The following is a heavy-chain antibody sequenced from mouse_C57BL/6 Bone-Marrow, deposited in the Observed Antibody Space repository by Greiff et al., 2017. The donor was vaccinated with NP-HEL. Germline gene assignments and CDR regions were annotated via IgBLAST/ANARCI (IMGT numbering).Heavy chain of an antibody. CDR2: RRNKAKDYTT. CDR3: ARDESYGNGFAY. J-gene: IGHJ3*01. Sequence: EVMLVESGGGLVQSGRSLRLSCATSGFTFSDFYMEWVRQAPGKGLEWIAARRNKAKDYTTEYSASVKGRFIVSRDTSQSILYLQMNALRAEDTAIYYCARDESYGNGFAYWGQGTLVTVSA. V-gene: IGHV7-1*01. CDR1: GFTFSDFY. D-gene: IGHD2-1*01.